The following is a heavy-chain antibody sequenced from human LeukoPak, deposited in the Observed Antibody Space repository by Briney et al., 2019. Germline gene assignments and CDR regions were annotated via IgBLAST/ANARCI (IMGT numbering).Heavy chain of an antibody. D-gene: IGHD3-10*01. J-gene: IGHJ3*02. Sequence: SVKVSCKASGGTFSSYAISWVRQAPGQGLEWMGGIIPIFGTANYAQKFQGRVTITADKSTSTAYMELSSLRSEDTAVYYCARGRNPLNYYGSGSYVAFDIWGQGTMVTVSS. CDR1: GGTFSSYA. CDR3: ARGRNPLNYYGSGSYVAFDI. V-gene: IGHV1-69*06. CDR2: IIPIFGTA.